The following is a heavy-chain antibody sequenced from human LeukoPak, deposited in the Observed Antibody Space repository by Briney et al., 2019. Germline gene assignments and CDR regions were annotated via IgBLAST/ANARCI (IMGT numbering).Heavy chain of an antibody. Sequence: QPGGSLRLSCAASGFTFSSYGMHWVRQAPGKGLEWVAVISYDGSNKYYADSVKGRFTISRDNSKNTLYLQMNSLRAEDTAVYYCAKDSYSSASNWFDPWGQGTLVTVSS. CDR2: ISYDGSNK. D-gene: IGHD6-19*01. CDR1: GFTFSSYG. J-gene: IGHJ5*02. V-gene: IGHV3-30*18. CDR3: AKDSYSSASNWFDP.